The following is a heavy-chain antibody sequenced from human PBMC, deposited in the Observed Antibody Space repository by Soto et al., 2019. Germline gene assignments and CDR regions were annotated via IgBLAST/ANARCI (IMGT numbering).Heavy chain of an antibody. V-gene: IGHV5-51*01. CDR2: RYPGDSDT. CDR3: ARLPRDCNKISSYYADH. CDR1: LYHFNTNW. Sequence: GEFLKILFSSLLYHFNTNWFDWVRQLPGRGLEGVGMRYPGDSDTSYNPSLPGHVNLSVDVTVSTAYLQWRRLETSVTGMYFCARLPRDCNKISSYYADHWGQGTQVTVSS. J-gene: IGHJ4*02. D-gene: IGHD3-10*01.